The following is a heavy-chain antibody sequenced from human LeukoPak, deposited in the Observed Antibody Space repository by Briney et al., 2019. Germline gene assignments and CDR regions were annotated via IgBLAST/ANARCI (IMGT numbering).Heavy chain of an antibody. CDR3: ASLYGDYLDY. J-gene: IGHJ4*02. CDR2: IYHSGST. V-gene: IGHV4-38-2*01. CDR1: GYSISSGYY. Sequence: SETLSLTCAVSGYSISSGYYWGWIRQPPGKGLEWIGSIYHSGSTYYNPSLKSRVTISVDTSKNQFSLKLSSVTAADTAVYHCASLYGDYLDYWGQGTLVTVSS. D-gene: IGHD4-17*01.